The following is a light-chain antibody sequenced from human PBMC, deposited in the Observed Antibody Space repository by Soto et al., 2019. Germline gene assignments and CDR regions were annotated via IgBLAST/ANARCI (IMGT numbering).Light chain of an antibody. CDR3: QQYGGSSWT. Sequence: EIVLTQSPGTLSLSPRARATLSCRASQSVSSSYLAWYHQKPGQAPRLLIFGASSRATGIPDRFSGSGSGTDFTLTISRLEPEDFAVYYCQQYGGSSWTFGQGTKVDIK. CDR1: QSVSSSY. J-gene: IGKJ1*01. V-gene: IGKV3-20*01. CDR2: GAS.